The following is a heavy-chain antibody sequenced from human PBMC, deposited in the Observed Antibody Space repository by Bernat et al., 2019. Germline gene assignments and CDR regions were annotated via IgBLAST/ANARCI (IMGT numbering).Heavy chain of an antibody. CDR3: AKAGEDYYDSSGYYYGPDY. V-gene: IGHV3-30*18. J-gene: IGHJ4*02. Sequence: QVQLVESGGGVVQPGRSLRLSCAASGFTFSSYGMHWVRQAPGKGLEWVAVISYDGSNKYYADSVKGRFTISRDNSTNTLYLQMNSLRAEDTAVYYCAKAGEDYYDSSGYYYGPDYWGQGTLVTVSS. CDR1: GFTFSSYG. CDR2: ISYDGSNK. D-gene: IGHD3-22*01.